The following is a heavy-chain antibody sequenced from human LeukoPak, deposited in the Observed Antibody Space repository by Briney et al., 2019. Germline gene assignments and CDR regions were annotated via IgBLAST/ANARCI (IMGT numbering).Heavy chain of an antibody. CDR2: IYYSGST. J-gene: IGHJ5*02. CDR1: GGSISSSSYY. V-gene: IGHV4-39*01. CDR3: ARELTSAYNWFDP. D-gene: IGHD1-7*01. Sequence: PSETLSLTCTVSGGSISSSSYYWGWIRQPPGKGLEWIGSIYYSGSTYYNPSLKSRVTISVDTSKNQFSLKLSSVTAADTAVYYCARELTSAYNWFDPWGQGTLVTVSS.